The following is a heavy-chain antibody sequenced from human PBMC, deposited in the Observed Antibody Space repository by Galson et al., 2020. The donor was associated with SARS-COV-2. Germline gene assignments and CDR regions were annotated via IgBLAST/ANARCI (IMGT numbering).Heavy chain of an antibody. D-gene: IGHD3-10*01. CDR1: TGPLSHFY. Sequence: SQASETLSITCDVFTGPLSHFYWGWFRLPPGKGVEWIGEITHSGSTTYNPSLRSRVTISGDTSNKQFSLKLSSVTAADTGVYFCARGQYVLHTTAWLGQKRFLDHGMEVWGRGTQVTVSS. V-gene: IGHV4-34*01. CDR2: ITHSGST. CDR3: ARGQYVLHTTAWLGQKRFLDHGMEV. J-gene: IGHJ6*02.